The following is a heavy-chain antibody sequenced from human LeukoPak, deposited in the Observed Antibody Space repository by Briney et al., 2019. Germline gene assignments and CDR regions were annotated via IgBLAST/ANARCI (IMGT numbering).Heavy chain of an antibody. D-gene: IGHD1-26*01. Sequence: GASVKVSCTASGYTFTSYAIHWVRQAPGHRLEWMGWISAGNGNTKYTKNFQGRVTFISNTSATTAFMELSSLRSEDAVVYDCARDPGSGSNDYWGQGSLVTVSS. V-gene: IGHV1-3*01. J-gene: IGHJ4*02. CDR2: ISAGNGNT. CDR1: GYTFTSYA. CDR3: ARDPGSGSNDY.